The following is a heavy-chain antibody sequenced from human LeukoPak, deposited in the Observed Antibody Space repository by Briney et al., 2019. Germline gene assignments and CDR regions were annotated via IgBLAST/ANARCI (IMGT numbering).Heavy chain of an antibody. D-gene: IGHD3-22*01. CDR3: STSFYDSSGYRY. J-gene: IGHJ4*02. Sequence: GGSLRLSCAASGFTFSNAWMSWVRQAPGKGLEWVGRIKSKIDGGTIDYAAPVKGRFTISRDDSKKTLSLEMISLKTEDTAVYYCSTSFYDSSGYRYWGQGTLVTVSS. CDR2: IKSKIDGGTI. CDR1: GFTFSNAW. V-gene: IGHV3-15*01.